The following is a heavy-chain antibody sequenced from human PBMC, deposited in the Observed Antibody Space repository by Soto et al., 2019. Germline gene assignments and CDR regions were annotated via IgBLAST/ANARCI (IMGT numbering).Heavy chain of an antibody. Sequence: QVQLVESGGGVVQPGMSLRISCAASGFTFSNYGMQWVRQAPGKGLEWVAVVWFDGSNKYYADCVKGRFSISRDNSKNTLYLQINSLRAEDKAVYYCARRGSGTNSIDYWGQGTLVTVSS. J-gene: IGHJ4*02. V-gene: IGHV3-33*01. CDR2: VWFDGSNK. CDR3: ARRGSGTNSIDY. CDR1: GFTFSNYG. D-gene: IGHD1-26*01.